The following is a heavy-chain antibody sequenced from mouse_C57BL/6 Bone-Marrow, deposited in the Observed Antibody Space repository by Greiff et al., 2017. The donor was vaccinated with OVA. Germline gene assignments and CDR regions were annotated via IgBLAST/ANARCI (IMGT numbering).Heavy chain of an antibody. J-gene: IGHJ3*01. V-gene: IGHV5-6*02. D-gene: IGHD3-1*01. CDR1: GFTFSSYG. CDR3: ARRGLGFAY. CDR2: ISSGGSYT. Sequence: DVNLVESGGDLVKPGGSLKLSCAASGFTFSSYGMSWVRQTPDKRLEWVATISSGGSYTYYPDSVKGRFTISRDNAKNTLYLQMSSLKSEDTAMYYCARRGLGFAYWGQGTLVTVSA.